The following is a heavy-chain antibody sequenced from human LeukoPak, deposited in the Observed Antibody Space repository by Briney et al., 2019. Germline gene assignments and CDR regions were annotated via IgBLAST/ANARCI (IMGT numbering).Heavy chain of an antibody. CDR1: GFTVSSNY. Sequence: GGSLRLSCAASGFTVSSNYMSWVRQAPGKGLEWVSIIYSGGSTYYADSVKGRFTISRDSSNNTLYLQMNSLRAEDTAVYYCERDKSSPHTFDIWGQGTMITVSA. CDR2: IYSGGST. J-gene: IGHJ3*02. CDR3: ERDKSSPHTFDI. V-gene: IGHV3-53*01.